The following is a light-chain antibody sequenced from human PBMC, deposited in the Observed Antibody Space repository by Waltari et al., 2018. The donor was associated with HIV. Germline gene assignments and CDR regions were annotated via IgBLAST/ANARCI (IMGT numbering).Light chain of an antibody. Sequence: QSALTQPPSASGSPGQSVTISCTGTSSDIGGYNYVSWYQQHPGRAPTHIIYEVNKRPSGVLNCFFGSKSGNTASLTVSGLQTEDEADYSCSSYAGVNSFVLFGGGTKLTVL. CDR2: EVN. J-gene: IGLJ2*01. CDR3: SSYAGVNSFVL. V-gene: IGLV2-8*01. CDR1: SSDIGGYNY.